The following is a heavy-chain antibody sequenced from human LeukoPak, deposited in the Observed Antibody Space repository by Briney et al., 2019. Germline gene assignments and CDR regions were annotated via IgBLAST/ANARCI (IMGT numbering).Heavy chain of an antibody. CDR1: GFTFSSYA. D-gene: IGHD5-12*01. CDR3: ARDGMGSGYDFDY. Sequence: PGGSLRLSCAASGFTFSSYAMSWVRQAPGKGLEWVSAISGSGGSTYYADSVKGRFTISRDNAKNSLYLQMNSLRVEDTAVYYCARDGMGSGYDFDYWGQGTLVTVSS. V-gene: IGHV3-23*01. CDR2: ISGSGGST. J-gene: IGHJ4*02.